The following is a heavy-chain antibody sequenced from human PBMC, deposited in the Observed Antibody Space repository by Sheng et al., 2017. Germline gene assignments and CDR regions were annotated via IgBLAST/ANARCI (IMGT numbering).Heavy chain of an antibody. V-gene: IGHV3-7*01. J-gene: IGHJ4*02. Sequence: EVQLVESGGGLVQPGGSLRLSCAASGFTFSSYWVSWVRQAPGKGLEWVANIKEDGSEKYYVDSVKGRFTISRDNAKNSLYLQMNSLTTEDTAVYYCARGGVSFFDFWGQGTLVTVSS. CDR2: IKEDGSEK. CDR3: ARGGVSFFDF. CDR1: GFTFSSYW. D-gene: IGHD2-8*01.